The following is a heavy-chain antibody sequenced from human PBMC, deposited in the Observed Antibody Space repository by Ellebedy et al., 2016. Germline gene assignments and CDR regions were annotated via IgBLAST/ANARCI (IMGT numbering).Heavy chain of an antibody. CDR3: ARVPLYYMDV. CDR1: GGSISSYY. CDR2: IYTSGST. V-gene: IGHV4-4*07. Sequence: GSLRLSXTVSGGSISSYYWSWIRQPAGKGLEWIGRIYTSGSTNYNPSLKSRVTMSVDTSKNQFSLKLSSVTAADTAVYYCARVPLYYMDVWGKGTTVTVSS. J-gene: IGHJ6*03.